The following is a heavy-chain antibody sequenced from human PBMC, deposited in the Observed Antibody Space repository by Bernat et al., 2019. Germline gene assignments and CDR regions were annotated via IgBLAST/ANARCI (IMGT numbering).Heavy chain of an antibody. D-gene: IGHD3-3*01. V-gene: IGHV3-66*01. CDR2: ISSGGST. CDR1: GFTVSSDY. CDR3: ARDFQVG. J-gene: IGHJ4*02. Sequence: EVQLVESGGGLVQPGGSLRLSCAASGFTVSSDYMSWVRQAPGKGLEWVSVISSGGSTYYADSVKGRFTMSRDNSKNTLYLQMNSLRDKDTAVYYCARDFQVGWGQGTLVTVSS.